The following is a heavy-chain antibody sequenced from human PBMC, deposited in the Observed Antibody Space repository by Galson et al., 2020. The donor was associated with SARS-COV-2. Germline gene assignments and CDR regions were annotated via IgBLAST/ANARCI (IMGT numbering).Heavy chain of an antibody. V-gene: IGHV4-34*01. J-gene: IGHJ4*02. Sequence: SQTLSLTCAVYGGSFSGYDWSWIRQPPGKGLEWIGEINDSGSTNYNPSLKSRVTISVDTSKNQFSLKLRAVTAADTAVYYCARGPEARVGGGWYFTYFDSWGQGTLVTVSS. CDR1: GGSFSGYD. CDR3: ARGPEARVGGGWYFTYFDS. CDR2: INDSGST. D-gene: IGHD6-19*01.